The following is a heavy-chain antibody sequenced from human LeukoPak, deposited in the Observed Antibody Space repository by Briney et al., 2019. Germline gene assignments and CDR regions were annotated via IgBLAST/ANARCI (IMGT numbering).Heavy chain of an antibody. V-gene: IGHV4-30-2*01. CDR1: GGSISSGGYY. CDR2: IYHSGST. Sequence: SETLSLTCTVSGGSISSGGYYWSWIRQPPGKGLEWIGYIYHSGSTYYNPSPKSRVTISVDRSKNRFSLKLSSVTAADTAVYYCAREGGATDYWGQGTLVTVSS. J-gene: IGHJ4*02. D-gene: IGHD1-26*01. CDR3: AREGGATDY.